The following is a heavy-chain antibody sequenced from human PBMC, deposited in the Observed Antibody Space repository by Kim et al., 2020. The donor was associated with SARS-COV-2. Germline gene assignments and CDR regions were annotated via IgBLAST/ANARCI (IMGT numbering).Heavy chain of an antibody. CDR3: ARPPHDSSGYVDC. CDR1: GGSISSSFNY. J-gene: IGHJ4*02. CDR2: VYHSGTT. D-gene: IGHD3-22*01. V-gene: IGHV4-39*01. Sequence: SETLSLTCAVTGGSISSSFNYWGWIRQPPGKGLEWIGSVYHSGTTYDSPSLKSRVTVSVDTSKNEFSLKLTSVTAADTAVYFCARPPHDSSGYVDCWGQGVLVTVSS.